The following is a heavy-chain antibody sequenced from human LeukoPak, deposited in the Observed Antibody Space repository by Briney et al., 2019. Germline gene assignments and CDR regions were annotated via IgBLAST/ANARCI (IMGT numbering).Heavy chain of an antibody. CDR2: ISGTGAVT. CDR3: ARGLTTTGFDS. J-gene: IGHJ5*01. CDR1: GFTFSTNA. Sequence: GGSLRLSCAASGFTFSTNAISWVRQAPGKGLEWVSAISGTGAVTYYAESVKGRSTISRDNSKNTVYLHMNSLKVEDTAVYYCARGLTTTGFDSWGQGTLVTVSS. D-gene: IGHD4-17*01. V-gene: IGHV3-23*01.